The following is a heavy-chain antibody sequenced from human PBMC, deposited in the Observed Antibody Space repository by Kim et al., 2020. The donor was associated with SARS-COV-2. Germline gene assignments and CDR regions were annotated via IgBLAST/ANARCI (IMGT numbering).Heavy chain of an antibody. Sequence: GGSLRLSCAASGFTFSSYCMHWVRQAPGKGLEWVAVIWYDGSNKYYADAVKGRFTISRYNSKNTLSLHTNRLRAEDTAVYYCASSSHYYYGDWTAFDIWGQGTMVTVSS. CDR1: GFTFSSYC. J-gene: IGHJ3*02. CDR2: IWYDGSNK. D-gene: IGHD3-10*01. CDR3: ASSSHYYYGDWTAFDI. V-gene: IGHV3-33*01.